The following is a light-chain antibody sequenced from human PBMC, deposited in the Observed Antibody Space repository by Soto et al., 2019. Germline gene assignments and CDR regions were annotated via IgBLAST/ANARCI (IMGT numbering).Light chain of an antibody. CDR2: GAS. CDR1: QSVSSN. CDR3: QQYNNWLT. Sequence: EIVMTQSPATLSVSPGERATLSCRASQSVSSNLAWYKQKPGQAPRLLIYGASTRATGIPARFSGSGSGTEFTITISSLQSEDFAVYYCQQYNNWLTFGGGTKVEIK. V-gene: IGKV3-15*01. J-gene: IGKJ4*01.